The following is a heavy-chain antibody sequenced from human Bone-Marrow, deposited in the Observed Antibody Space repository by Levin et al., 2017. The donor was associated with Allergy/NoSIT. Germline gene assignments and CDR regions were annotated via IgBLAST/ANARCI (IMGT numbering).Heavy chain of an antibody. V-gene: IGHV1-69*13. D-gene: IGHD3-22*01. CDR1: GGTFSSYS. J-gene: IGHJ4*02. CDR3: ARDENYDSSGYYRGFDQ. Sequence: ASVKVSCKASGGTFSSYSINWVRQAPGQGLEWMGEIIPMFARGNHAQKFQGRVTITADESTRTAFMELSSLRADDTAVYYCARDENYDSSGYYRGFDQWGQGTLVTVSS. CDR2: IIPMFARG.